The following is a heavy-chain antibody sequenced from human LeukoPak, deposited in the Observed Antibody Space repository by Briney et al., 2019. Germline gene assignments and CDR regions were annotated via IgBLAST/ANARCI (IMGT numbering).Heavy chain of an antibody. CDR1: GGSIRSYY. J-gene: IGHJ4*02. V-gene: IGHV4-34*01. Sequence: PSETLSLTCTVSGGSIRSYYWSWIRQPPGKGLEWIGEINHSGSTNYNPSLKSRVTISVDTSKNQFSLKLSSVTAADTAVYYCARGVVIAPQTFDYWGQGTLVTVSS. D-gene: IGHD2-21*01. CDR2: INHSGST. CDR3: ARGVVIAPQTFDY.